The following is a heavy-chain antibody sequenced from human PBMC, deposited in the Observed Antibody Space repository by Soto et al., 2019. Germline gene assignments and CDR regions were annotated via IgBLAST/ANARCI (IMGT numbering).Heavy chain of an antibody. J-gene: IGHJ6*02. V-gene: IGHV3-13*05. D-gene: IGHD1-26*01. CDR3: ARAYAGRLPRRADYYYAMDV. CDR2: IGAADDP. Sequence: GGSLRLSCAASGFSFGNYDLHWVRQATGKGLEWVSAIGAADDPSYIASVKGRFTVSRDNAQKSLYLQMNNLRVEDAAIYYCARAYAGRLPRRADYYYAMDVWGRGTTVTVSS. CDR1: GFSFGNYD.